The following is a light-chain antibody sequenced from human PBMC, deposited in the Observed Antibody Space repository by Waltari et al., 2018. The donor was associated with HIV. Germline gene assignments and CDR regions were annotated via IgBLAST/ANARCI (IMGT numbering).Light chain of an antibody. Sequence: QSVLTQPPSASGTPGQSVTISCSGTSSNIGTNYVYWYQQFPGTAPKLLIYRHNKRPSGVPDRFSGSKSGTSASLAISGLRSDDEADYYCAAWDDTLTVVFGGGTKLTVL. CDR1: SSNIGTNY. V-gene: IGLV1-47*01. CDR3: AAWDDTLTVV. J-gene: IGLJ2*01. CDR2: RHN.